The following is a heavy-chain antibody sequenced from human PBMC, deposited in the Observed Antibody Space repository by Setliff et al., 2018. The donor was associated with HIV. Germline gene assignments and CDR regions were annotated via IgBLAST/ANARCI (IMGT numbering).Heavy chain of an antibody. CDR3: ARQVTVVGYFETAAGSFNY. D-gene: IGHD2-21*01. V-gene: IGHV4-39*01. CDR2: INYRGNT. Sequence: SETLSLTCTVSGGSISTSRYYWGWIRQPPGKGLEWIGSINYRGNTYYNPSLKSRAAISVDTSKNQISLKLSSVTAADTAVYYCARQVTVVGYFETAAGSFNYWGPGTLVTVSS. J-gene: IGHJ4*02. CDR1: GGSISTSRYY.